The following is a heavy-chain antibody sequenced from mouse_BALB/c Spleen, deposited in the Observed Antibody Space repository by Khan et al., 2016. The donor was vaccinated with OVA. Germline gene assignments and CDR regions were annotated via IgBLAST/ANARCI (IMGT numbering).Heavy chain of an antibody. CDR2: IDTYSGGT. V-gene: IGHV1-31*01. CDR3: TRVGYVGSVTY. CDR1: GYSFTSYY. D-gene: IGHD2-2*01. Sequence: VQLKQSGPELMKPGASVKISCKASGYSFTSYYIHWVMQSPGKSLQWIGYIDTYSGGTAYTQKFKGQSTFTVDNSSSTAYIQLSNLTSEDSAAYYCTRVGYVGSVTYWGHGTSVTVSS. J-gene: IGHJ4*01.